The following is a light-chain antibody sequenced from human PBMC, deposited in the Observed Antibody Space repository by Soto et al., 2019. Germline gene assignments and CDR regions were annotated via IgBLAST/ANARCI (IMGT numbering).Light chain of an antibody. CDR1: QGVPSNY. CDR2: VAS. V-gene: IGKV3-20*01. J-gene: IGKJ4*01. CDR3: QQYGTAPLT. Sequence: EIVLTQSPGTLSLSPGERATLSCRARQGVPSNYLAWYQQKPGQPPRLLIYVASNRATGIPDRFSASGSGTAFTLTISRLEPEDFAVYYCQQYGTAPLTFGGGTKVEI.